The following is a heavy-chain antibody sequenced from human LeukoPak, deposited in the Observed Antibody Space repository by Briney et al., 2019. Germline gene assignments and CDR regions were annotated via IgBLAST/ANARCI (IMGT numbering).Heavy chain of an antibody. CDR1: GFTSSSYA. V-gene: IGHV3-23*01. D-gene: IGHD3-10*01. CDR3: AKGVGSRFGEVSPIQH. CDR2: ISGSGGST. Sequence: GGSLRLSCAASGFTSSSYAMSWVRQAPGKGLEWVSAISGSGGSTYYADSVKGRFTISRDNSKNTLYLQMNSLRAEDTAVYYCAKGVGSRFGEVSPIQHWGQGTLVTVSS. J-gene: IGHJ1*01.